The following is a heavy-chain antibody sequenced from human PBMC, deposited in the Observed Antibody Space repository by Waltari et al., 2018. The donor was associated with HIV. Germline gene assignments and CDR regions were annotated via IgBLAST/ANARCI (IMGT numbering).Heavy chain of an antibody. CDR1: GFAYVSYA. CDR2: VSGSGAKS. V-gene: IGHV3-23*01. J-gene: IGHJ4*02. D-gene: IGHD3-22*01. Sequence: EVQLLESGGGLVQPGGSRGLSCAASGFAYVSYAITWVRQSPERGLEWVAAVSGSGAKSFYADSVKGRFTISRDNSKNTVFLQMNSLRAADTAIYYCAKAYYENTAYYYDFWGRGTRVTVSS. CDR3: AKAYYENTAYYYDF.